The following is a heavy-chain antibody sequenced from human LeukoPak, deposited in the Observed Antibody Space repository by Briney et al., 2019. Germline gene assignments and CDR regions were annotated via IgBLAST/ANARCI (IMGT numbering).Heavy chain of an antibody. Sequence: PGGSLRLSCAASGFTSSSYGMHWVRQAPGKGLEWVAFIRYDGSNKYYADSVKGRFTISRDNSKNTLYLQMNSLRAEDTAVYYCSVVVVVVAATQVDYWGQGTLVTVSS. V-gene: IGHV3-30*02. CDR1: GFTSSSYG. CDR3: SVVVVVVAATQVDY. D-gene: IGHD2-15*01. J-gene: IGHJ4*02. CDR2: IRYDGSNK.